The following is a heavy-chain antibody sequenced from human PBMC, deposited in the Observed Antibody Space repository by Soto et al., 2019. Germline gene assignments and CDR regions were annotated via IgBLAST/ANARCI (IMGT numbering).Heavy chain of an antibody. CDR2: ISSGSKTI. D-gene: IGHD3-9*01. CDR3: AREDILGVRSFDY. J-gene: IGHJ4*02. Sequence: GGSLRLSCAASGFTFSAYSVHWVRQAPGKGLEWISYISSGSKTIYYAESVKGRFTVSRDNARNSQYLQMNSLRDEDTAVYYCAREDILGVRSFDYWGQGTLVTVSS. CDR1: GFTFSAYS. V-gene: IGHV3-48*02.